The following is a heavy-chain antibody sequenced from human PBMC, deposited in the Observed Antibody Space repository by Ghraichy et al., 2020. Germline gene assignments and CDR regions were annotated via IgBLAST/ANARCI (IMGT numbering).Heavy chain of an antibody. CDR2: IDWDDDK. V-gene: IGHV2-70*11. CDR3: ARIRGKLGRAYYYYGMDV. D-gene: IGHD6-6*01. J-gene: IGHJ6*02. Sequence: SGPTLVKPTQTLTLTCTFSGFSLSTSGMCVSWIRQPPGKALEWLARIDWDDDKYYSTSLKTRLTISKDTSKNQVVLTMTNMDPVDTATYYCARIRGKLGRAYYYYGMDVWGQGTTVTVSS. CDR1: GFSLSTSGMC.